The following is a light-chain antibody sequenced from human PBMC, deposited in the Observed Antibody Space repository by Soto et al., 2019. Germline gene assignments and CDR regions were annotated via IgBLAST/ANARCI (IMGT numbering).Light chain of an antibody. Sequence: QSVRTQPASVSGSPGQSITISCTGTSSDVGGYNYVSWYQQHPGKAPKLLIYEVSNRPSGASNRFSGSKSGNTASLTISGLQAEDEADYYCSSYISSSSPYVFGTGTKATVL. J-gene: IGLJ1*01. CDR1: SSDVGGYNY. CDR2: EVS. CDR3: SSYISSSSPYV. V-gene: IGLV2-14*01.